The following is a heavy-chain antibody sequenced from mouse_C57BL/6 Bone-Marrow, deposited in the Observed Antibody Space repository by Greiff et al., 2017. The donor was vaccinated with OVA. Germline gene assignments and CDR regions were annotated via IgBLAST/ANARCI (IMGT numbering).Heavy chain of an antibody. CDR3: ARSGDYDYLFDY. V-gene: IGHV1-82*01. D-gene: IGHD2-4*01. CDR2: IYPGDGDT. J-gene: IGHJ2*01. Sequence: QVQLKQSGPELVKPGASVKISCKASGYAFSSSWMNWVKQRPGKGLEWIGRIYPGDGDTNYNGKFKGKATLTADKSSSTAYMQLSSLTSEDSAVYFCARSGDYDYLFDYWGQGTTLTVSS. CDR1: GYAFSSSW.